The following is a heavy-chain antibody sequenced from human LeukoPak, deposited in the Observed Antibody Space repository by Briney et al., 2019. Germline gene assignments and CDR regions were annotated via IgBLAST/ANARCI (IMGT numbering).Heavy chain of an antibody. D-gene: IGHD3-10*01. CDR3: ARHVFPHGSPNWFDP. V-gene: IGHV4-39*01. J-gene: IGHJ5*02. CDR1: GGSISSSSYY. CDR2: IYYSGST. Sequence: SETLSLTCTVSGGSISSSSYYWGWIRQPPGKGLEWIGSIYYSGSTYYNPSLKSRVTISVDPSKNQFSLKLSSVTAADTAVYYCARHVFPHGSPNWFDPWGQGTLVTVSS.